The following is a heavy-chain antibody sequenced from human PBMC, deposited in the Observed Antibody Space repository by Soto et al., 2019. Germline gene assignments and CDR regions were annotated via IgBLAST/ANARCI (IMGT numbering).Heavy chain of an antibody. CDR3: TRGSTVVTLDYFDS. CDR1: GYTVTRHY. D-gene: IGHD2-21*02. J-gene: IGHJ4*02. CDR2: IDPSGGST. V-gene: IGHV1-46*03. Sequence: QVQLVQSGAEVKKPGASVKVSCKASGYTVTRHYMHWVRQAPGQGLEWMGIIDPSGGSTTYAQKFXXXVXXTRDMSTRTVDMELSSLRSDDTAIYYCTRGSTVVTLDYFDSWGQGTRVTVSS.